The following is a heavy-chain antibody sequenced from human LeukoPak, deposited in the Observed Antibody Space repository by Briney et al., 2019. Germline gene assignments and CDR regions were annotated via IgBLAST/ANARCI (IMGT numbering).Heavy chain of an antibody. V-gene: IGHV3-7*01. CDR2: IKQDGSEK. CDR1: GFTFSSYW. Sequence: QPGGSLRLSCAASGFTFSSYWMSWVRQAPGKGLEWVANIKQDGSEKYYVDSVKGRFTISRDNAKNSLYLQMNSLRAEDTAVYYCARGIRFLEWLLTDYYYYYMDVWGKGTTVTVSS. D-gene: IGHD3-3*01. CDR3: ARGIRFLEWLLTDYYYYYMDV. J-gene: IGHJ6*03.